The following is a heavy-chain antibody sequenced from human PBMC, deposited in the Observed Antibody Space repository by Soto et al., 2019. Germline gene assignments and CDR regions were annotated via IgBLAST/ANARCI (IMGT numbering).Heavy chain of an antibody. V-gene: IGHV4-34*01. D-gene: IGHD1-26*01. CDR3: ASPTESGMDV. Sequence: SETLSLTCAVYGASFSGYYWSWIRQPPGKGLEWLGEINHSGSTNYNPSLKSRVTISVDTSKNQFSLKLSSVTAADTAVYFCASPTESGMDVWGQGTTVTVSS. CDR1: GASFSGYY. J-gene: IGHJ6*02. CDR2: INHSGST.